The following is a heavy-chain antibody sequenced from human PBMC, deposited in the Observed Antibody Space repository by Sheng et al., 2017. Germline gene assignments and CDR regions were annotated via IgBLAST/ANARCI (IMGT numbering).Heavy chain of an antibody. CDR1: GGSFSDNY. J-gene: IGHJ5*02. V-gene: IGHV4-34*01. CDR3: ARGTIVVVPAAIVIEGWFDP. CDR2: INHSGST. D-gene: IGHD2-2*02. Sequence: QVQLQQWGAGLLKPSETLSLTCAVYGGSFSDNYWSWIRQPPGKGLEWIGEINHSGSTKYNPSLKSRLTISVDTSKNQFSLKLSSVTAADTAVYYCARGTIVVVPAAIVIEGWFDPWGQGTLVTVSS.